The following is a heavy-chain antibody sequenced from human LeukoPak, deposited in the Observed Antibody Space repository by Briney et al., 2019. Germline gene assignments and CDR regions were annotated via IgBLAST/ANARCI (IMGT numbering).Heavy chain of an antibody. CDR1: NGSFNSYY. J-gene: IGHJ4*02. CDR3: ARRSRSSGWGGNLDS. Sequence: KPSETLSLTCTVSNGSFNSYYWTWIRQPPGKGLEWIGFVYYSGRSGSTNYNPSLTSRVTISVDTSENQFYLKLTPLTAADTAMYYCARRSRSSGWGGNLDSWGQGTLVTVSS. CDR2: VYYSGRSGST. D-gene: IGHD6-19*01. V-gene: IGHV4-59*08.